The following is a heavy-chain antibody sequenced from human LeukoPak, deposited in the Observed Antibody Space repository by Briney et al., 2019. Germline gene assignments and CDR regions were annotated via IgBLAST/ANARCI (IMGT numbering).Heavy chain of an antibody. CDR1: GGSISSSHYY. Sequence: KSSETLSLTCTVSGGSISSSHYYWGWIRQPPGKGPEWIGSIYYSGSTYYNPSLKSRVTISVDTSKNQFSLKLISVTAADTAVYYCARHEDSSGYWETFDPWGQGTLVTVSS. CDR2: IYYSGST. CDR3: ARHEDSSGYWETFDP. D-gene: IGHD3-22*01. J-gene: IGHJ5*02. V-gene: IGHV4-39*01.